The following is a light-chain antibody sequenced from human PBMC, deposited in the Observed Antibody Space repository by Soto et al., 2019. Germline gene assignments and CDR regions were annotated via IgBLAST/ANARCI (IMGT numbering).Light chain of an antibody. J-gene: IGKJ1*01. Sequence: IQLTQSPSTLSASVGDIVTITCRASQSISSWLAWYQQKPGKAPKLLIYDASTLERGVPSRFSGSGSGTEFTLTISSLQPDDFATYYCQQYNSYWTFGQGTKVDIK. V-gene: IGKV1-5*01. CDR3: QQYNSYWT. CDR2: DAS. CDR1: QSISSW.